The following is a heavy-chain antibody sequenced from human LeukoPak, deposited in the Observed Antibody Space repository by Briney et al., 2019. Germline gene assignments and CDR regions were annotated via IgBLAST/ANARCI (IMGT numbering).Heavy chain of an antibody. V-gene: IGHV3-23*01. Sequence: GGSLRLSCAASGFTFSSFAMTWVRQAPGKGLEWVSAISASGGGAFYAASVKGRFTISRDNSKDTLYLQMNSLRAEDTAVYYCARGAPPDSWGQGTLVTVSS. CDR3: ARGAPPDS. CDR2: ISASGGGA. CDR1: GFTFSSFA. J-gene: IGHJ4*02.